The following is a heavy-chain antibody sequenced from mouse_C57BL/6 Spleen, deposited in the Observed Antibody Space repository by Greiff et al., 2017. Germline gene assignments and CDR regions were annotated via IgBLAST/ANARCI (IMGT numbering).Heavy chain of an antibody. V-gene: IGHV8-12*01. J-gene: IGHJ4*01. Sequence: QVTLKVCGPGILQSSQTLSLTCSFSGFSLSTSGMGVSWIRQPSGKGLEWLAHIYWDDDKRYNPSLKSRLTISKDTSRNQVFLKITSVDTADTATYYCARREAYGSSLYYAMDYWGQGTSVTVSS. CDR2: IYWDDDK. D-gene: IGHD1-1*01. CDR3: ARREAYGSSLYYAMDY. CDR1: GFSLSTSGMG.